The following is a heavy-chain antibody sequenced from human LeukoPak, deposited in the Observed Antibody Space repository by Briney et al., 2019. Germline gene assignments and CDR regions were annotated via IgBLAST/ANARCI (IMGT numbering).Heavy chain of an antibody. CDR3: ARMGGSGSYYNDDYFDY. V-gene: IGHV1-2*02. J-gene: IGHJ4*02. CDR1: GYTFTGYY. CDR2: INPNSGGT. Sequence: ASVKVSCKASGYTFTGYYMHWVRQAPGQGLEWMGWINPNSGGTNYAQKFQGRVTMTRDTSISTAYMELSRPRSDDTAVYYCARMGGSGSYYNDDYFDYWGQGTLVTVSS. D-gene: IGHD3-10*01.